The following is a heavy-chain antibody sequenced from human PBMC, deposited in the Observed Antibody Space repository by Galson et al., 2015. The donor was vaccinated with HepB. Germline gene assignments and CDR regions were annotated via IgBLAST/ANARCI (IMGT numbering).Heavy chain of an antibody. CDR1: GFTFSNAW. Sequence: LRLSCAASGFTFSNAWMSWVRQAPGKGLEWVSSITKSSRYIYNADSVKGRFTISRDNAKNSLYLQMNSLRVEDTAVYYCAREGTNSGWYFDYWGQGTLVTVSS. D-gene: IGHD6-19*01. CDR3: AREGTNSGWYFDY. CDR2: ITKSSRYI. V-gene: IGHV3-21*04. J-gene: IGHJ4*02.